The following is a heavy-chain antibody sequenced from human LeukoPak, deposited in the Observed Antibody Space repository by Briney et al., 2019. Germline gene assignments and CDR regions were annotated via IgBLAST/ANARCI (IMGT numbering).Heavy chain of an antibody. CDR3: ARDESLRYYYGSYYYYMDV. D-gene: IGHD3-10*01. CDR2: INPSGGST. CDR1: GYTFTSYA. J-gene: IGHJ6*03. V-gene: IGHV1-46*01. Sequence: GASVKVSCKASGYTFTSYAMNWVRQAPGQGLEWMGIINPSGGSTSYAQKFQGRVTMTRDMSTSTVYMELSSLRSEDTAVYYCARDESLRYYYGSYYYYMDVWGKGTTVTVSS.